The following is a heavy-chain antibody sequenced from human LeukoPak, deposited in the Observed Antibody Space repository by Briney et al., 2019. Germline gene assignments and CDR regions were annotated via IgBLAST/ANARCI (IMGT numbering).Heavy chain of an antibody. CDR1: GGSFSGYY. J-gene: IGHJ5*02. Sequence: SETLSLTCAVYGGSFSGYYWSWIRQPPGKGLEWIGEINHSGSTNYNPSLKSRVTISVDTSKNQFSLKLSSVTAADTAVYYCARGPGGNWFDPWGQGTLVTVPS. CDR3: ARGPGGNWFDP. D-gene: IGHD3-10*01. V-gene: IGHV4-34*01. CDR2: INHSGST.